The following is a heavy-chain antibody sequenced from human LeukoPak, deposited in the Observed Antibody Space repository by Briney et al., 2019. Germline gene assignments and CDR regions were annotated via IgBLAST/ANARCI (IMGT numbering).Heavy chain of an antibody. CDR2: IYHSGST. CDR3: AREVGYGSGSYLTRFDY. D-gene: IGHD3-10*01. CDR1: GGSISSGDYY. Sequence: PSETLSLTCTVSGGSISSGDYYWSWIRQPPGKGLEWIGYIYHSGSTYYNPSLKSRVTISVDRSKNQFSLKLSSVTAADTAVYYCAREVGYGSGSYLTRFDYWGQGTLVTVSS. V-gene: IGHV4-30-2*01. J-gene: IGHJ4*02.